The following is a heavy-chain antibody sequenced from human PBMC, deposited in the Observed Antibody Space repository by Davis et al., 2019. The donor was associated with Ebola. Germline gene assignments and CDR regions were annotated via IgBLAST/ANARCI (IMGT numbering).Heavy chain of an antibody. D-gene: IGHD4-23*01. CDR3: ARARGEENGGNFHYFDY. Sequence: GESLKISCAASGFTFSSYSMNWVRQAPGKGLEWVSSISSSSSYIYYADSVKGRFTISRDNAKNSLYLQMNSLRAEDTAVYYCARARGEENGGNFHYFDYWGQGTLVTVSS. CDR1: GFTFSSYS. CDR2: ISSSSSYI. J-gene: IGHJ4*02. V-gene: IGHV3-21*01.